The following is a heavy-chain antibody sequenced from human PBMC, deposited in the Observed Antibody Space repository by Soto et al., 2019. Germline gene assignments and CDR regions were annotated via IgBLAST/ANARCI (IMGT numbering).Heavy chain of an antibody. D-gene: IGHD3-3*01. CDR1: GYSISSSNW. CDR3: ARTDSYFDFWSGPIVDY. V-gene: IGHV4-28*01. CDR2: IYYSGST. J-gene: IGHJ4*02. Sequence: SETLSLTCAVSGYSISSSNWWGWIRQPPGKGLEWIGYIYYSGSTYYNPSLKSRVTMSVDTSKNQFSLKLSSVTAVDTAVYYCARTDSYFDFWSGPIVDYWGQGTLVTVS.